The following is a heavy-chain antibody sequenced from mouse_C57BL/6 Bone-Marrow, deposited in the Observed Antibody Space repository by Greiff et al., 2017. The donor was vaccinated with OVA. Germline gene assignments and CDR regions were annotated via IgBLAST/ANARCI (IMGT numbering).Heavy chain of an antibody. J-gene: IGHJ1*03. CDR1: GFTFSDYG. V-gene: IGHV5-17*01. CDR3: ARRGALDYYGSYWYFDV. D-gene: IGHD1-1*01. Sequence: EVKLMESGGGLVKPGGSLKLSCAASGFTFSDYGMHWVRQAPEKGLEWVAYISSGSSTIYYADTVKGRFTISRDNAKNTLFLQMTSLRSEDTAMYYCARRGALDYYGSYWYFDVWGTGTTVTVSS. CDR2: ISSGSSTI.